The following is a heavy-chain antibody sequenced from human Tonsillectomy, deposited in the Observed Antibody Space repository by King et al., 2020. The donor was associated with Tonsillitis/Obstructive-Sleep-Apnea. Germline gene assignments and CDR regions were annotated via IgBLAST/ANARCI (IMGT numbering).Heavy chain of an antibody. CDR3: ARIIASRPVVYYMDV. CDR2: IYHSGST. CDR1: GVSVDSGGYY. V-gene: IGHV4-31*03. D-gene: IGHD6-6*01. Sequence: QLQESGPGLVRPSQTLSLTCSVSGVSVDSGGYYWTWLRQVPGKGLEWIGYIYHSGSTQFNPSLDSRDAISRDTSKNLFSLKLTSVTAADAAMYFCARIIASRPVVYYMDVWGKGTTVTVSS. J-gene: IGHJ6*03.